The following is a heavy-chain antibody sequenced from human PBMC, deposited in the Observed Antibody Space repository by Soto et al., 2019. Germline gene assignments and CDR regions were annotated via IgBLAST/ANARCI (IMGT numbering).Heavy chain of an antibody. Sequence: QLQLQESGPGLVKSSETLSLTCTVSGGSISNSNYFWGWIRQAPGKGLEWIGSILYTGTTSYNSSLEGRVAISVDTSNNQFSLKLNSVTAADTAVYYCARLGWGDGDSDYWGQGTLVTVSS. CDR2: ILYTGTT. CDR3: ARLGWGDGDSDY. D-gene: IGHD2-21*01. CDR1: GGSISNSNYF. V-gene: IGHV4-39*01. J-gene: IGHJ4*02.